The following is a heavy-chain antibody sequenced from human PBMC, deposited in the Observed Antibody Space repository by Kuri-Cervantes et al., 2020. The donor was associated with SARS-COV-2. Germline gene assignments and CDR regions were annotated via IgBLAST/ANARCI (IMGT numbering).Heavy chain of an antibody. Sequence: GGSLRLSCTGSGSNFANYWISWVRQVPGKGLEWMGRIDPSDSYASYSPSFEGHVTFPADKSISTVYIQWSSLKASDTAMYYCARQANDGRMVVAATPYWFDPWGQGTLVTVSS. CDR3: ARQANDGRMVVAATPYWFDP. CDR1: GSNFANYW. J-gene: IGHJ5*02. V-gene: IGHV5-10-1*01. CDR2: IDPSDSYA. D-gene: IGHD2-15*01.